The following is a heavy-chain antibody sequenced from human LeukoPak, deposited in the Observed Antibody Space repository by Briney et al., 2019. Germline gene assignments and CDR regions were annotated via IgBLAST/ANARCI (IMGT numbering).Heavy chain of an antibody. CDR2: INAGNGNT. V-gene: IGHV1-3*01. CDR1: GYTFTSYA. CDR3: ARGYYDSSGYRWYYFDY. Sequence: VSVKVSCKASGYTFTSYAMHWVRQAPGQRLEWMGWINAGNGNTKYSQKFQGRVTITRDTSASTAYMELSSLRSEDTAVYYCARGYYDSSGYRWYYFDYWGQGTLVTVSS. D-gene: IGHD3-22*01. J-gene: IGHJ4*02.